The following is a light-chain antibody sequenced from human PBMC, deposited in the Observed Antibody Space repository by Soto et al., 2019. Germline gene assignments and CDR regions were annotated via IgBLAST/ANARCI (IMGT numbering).Light chain of an antibody. CDR1: SSDVGGYNY. CDR3: SSYAGSSTYV. V-gene: IGLV2-14*01. J-gene: IGLJ1*01. Sequence: QSALTQPASVSGSPGQSITISCTGTSSDVGGYNYVSWYQQHPGKAPKLMIYEVSNRPSGVSNRFSGSKSGNTASLTISGLQAEDEADYYCSSYAGSSTYVFGTVTQLTVL. CDR2: EVS.